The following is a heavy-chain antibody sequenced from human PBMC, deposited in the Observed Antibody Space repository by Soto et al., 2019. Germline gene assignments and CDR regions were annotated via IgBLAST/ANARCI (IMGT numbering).Heavy chain of an antibody. J-gene: IGHJ3*02. V-gene: IGHV1-18*01. Sequence: ASVKVSCKASGYTFTSYGISCVQQAPGQGLEWMGWIGAYNGNTNYAQKLQGRVTMTTDTSTSTAYMELRSLRSDDTAVYYCASSRYQLLLKGPGGAFDIWGQGTMVTVSS. CDR2: IGAYNGNT. CDR3: ASSRYQLLLKGPGGAFDI. D-gene: IGHD2-2*01. CDR1: GYTFTSYG.